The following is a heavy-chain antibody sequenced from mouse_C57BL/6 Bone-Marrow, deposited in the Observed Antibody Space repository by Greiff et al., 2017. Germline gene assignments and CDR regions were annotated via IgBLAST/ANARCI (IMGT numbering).Heavy chain of an antibody. CDR2: IYIGNGYT. J-gene: IGHJ4*01. Sequence: EVQLQQSGAELVRPGSSVKMSCKTSGYTFTSYGINWVKQRPGQGLEWIGYIYIGNGYTEYNEKFKGKATLTSDTSSSTAYMQLSSLTSEDSAICVGEREDEYYYGSSYGRDYWGQGTSVTVSS. D-gene: IGHD1-1*01. CDR1: GYTFTSYG. V-gene: IGHV1-58*01. CDR3: EREDEYYYGSSYGRDY.